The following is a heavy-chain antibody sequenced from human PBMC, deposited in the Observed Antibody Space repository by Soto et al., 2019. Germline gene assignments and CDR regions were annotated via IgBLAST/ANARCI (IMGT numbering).Heavy chain of an antibody. CDR2: ISGSGGST. CDR3: AKDPGRDIVVVPAATIDY. CDR1: GFTFSSYA. D-gene: IGHD2-2*01. V-gene: IGHV3-23*01. J-gene: IGHJ4*02. Sequence: PGGSLRLSCAASGFTFSSYAMSWVRQAPGKGLEWVSAISGSGGSTYYADSVKGRFTISRDNSKNTLYLQMNSLRAEDTAVYYCAKDPGRDIVVVPAATIDYWGQGTLVTVSS.